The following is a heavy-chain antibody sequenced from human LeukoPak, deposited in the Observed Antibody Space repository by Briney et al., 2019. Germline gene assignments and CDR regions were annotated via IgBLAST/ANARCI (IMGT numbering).Heavy chain of an antibody. J-gene: IGHJ4*02. CDR1: GFTFSSYG. CDR3: AREGGPYRPLDY. CDR2: IWYDGSNT. Sequence: PGGSLRLSCAASGFTFSSYGMHWVRQAPGKGLEWVALIWYDGSNTYYADSVKGRFTISRDNSKNTLYLQMNSLRAEDTAAYYCAREGGPYRPLDYSGQGTLVTVAS. V-gene: IGHV3-33*01.